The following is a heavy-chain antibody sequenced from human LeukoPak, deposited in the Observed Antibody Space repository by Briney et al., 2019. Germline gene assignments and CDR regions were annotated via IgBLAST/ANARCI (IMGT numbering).Heavy chain of an antibody. CDR1: GGSFSGYY. D-gene: IGHD6-19*01. Sequence: PSETLSLTCAVYGGSFSGYYWSWIRQPPGKGLEWIGEINHSGSTNYNPSLKSRVTISVDTSKNQFSLKLSSVTAADTAVYYCARLPGYSSGWYGIYFDYWGQGTLVTVSS. CDR2: INHSGST. J-gene: IGHJ4*02. V-gene: IGHV4-34*01. CDR3: ARLPGYSSGWYGIYFDY.